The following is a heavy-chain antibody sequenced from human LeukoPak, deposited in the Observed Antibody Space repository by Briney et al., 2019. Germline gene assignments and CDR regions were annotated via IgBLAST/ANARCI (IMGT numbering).Heavy chain of an antibody. V-gene: IGHV3-23*01. CDR2: ISGSGGST. CDR1: GYTFSSYA. D-gene: IGHD5-12*01. Sequence: GGSLRLSCAGSGYTFSSYAMSWVRQAPGKGLEWVSAISGSGGSTYYADSVKGRFTISRDNSKNTLYLQMNSLKTEDTAVYYCTTDEDIADAFDIWGPGTMVSVSS. J-gene: IGHJ3*02. CDR3: TTDEDIADAFDI.